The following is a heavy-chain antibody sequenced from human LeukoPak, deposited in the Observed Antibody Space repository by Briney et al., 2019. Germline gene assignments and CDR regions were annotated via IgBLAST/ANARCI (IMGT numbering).Heavy chain of an antibody. V-gene: IGHV3-23*01. Sequence: AGGSLRLSCAASGFTFSSYAMSWVRQAPGKGLEWVSAISGSGGSTYYADSVKGRFTISRDNSKSTLYLQMNSLRAEDTAVYYCAKAFNWNAEAFDIWGQGTMVTVSS. D-gene: IGHD1-1*01. J-gene: IGHJ3*02. CDR1: GFTFSSYA. CDR2: ISGSGGST. CDR3: AKAFNWNAEAFDI.